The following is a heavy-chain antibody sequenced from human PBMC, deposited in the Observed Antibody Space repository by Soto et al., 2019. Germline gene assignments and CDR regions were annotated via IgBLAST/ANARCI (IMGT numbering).Heavy chain of an antibody. J-gene: IGHJ5*02. V-gene: IGHV1-18*01. Sequence: ASVKVSCKASGYTFTSYCISWMRPAPGQGLEWMGWISAYNGNTNYAQKLQGRVTMTTGTSTSTAYMELRRLRSDDTAVYYCARSRVESSSWYLAWNSVDPWGQGTLVTVSS. CDR2: ISAYNGNT. CDR3: ARSRVESSSWYLAWNSVDP. CDR1: GYTFTSYC. D-gene: IGHD6-13*01.